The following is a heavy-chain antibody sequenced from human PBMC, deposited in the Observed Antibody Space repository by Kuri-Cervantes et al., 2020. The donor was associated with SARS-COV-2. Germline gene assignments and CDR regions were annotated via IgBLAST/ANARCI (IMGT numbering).Heavy chain of an antibody. D-gene: IGHD6-6*01. CDR3: ARHAREYSSSPTDFQH. V-gene: IGHV4-39*01. CDR1: GGSISSSSYY. Sequence: ESLKISCTVSGGSISSSSYYWGWIRQPPGKGLEWIGSIYYSGSTYYNPSLKSRVTISVDTSKNQFSLKLSSVTAADTAVYYCARHAREYSSSPTDFQHWGQGTLVTVSS. CDR2: IYYSGST. J-gene: IGHJ1*01.